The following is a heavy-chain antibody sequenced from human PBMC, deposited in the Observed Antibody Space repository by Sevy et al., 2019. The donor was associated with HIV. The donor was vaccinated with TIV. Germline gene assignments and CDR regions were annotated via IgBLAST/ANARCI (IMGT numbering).Heavy chain of an antibody. CDR1: GFTFSSSA. D-gene: IGHD3-22*01. Sequence: GGSLRLSCAASGFTFSSSAMHWVRQISGKDLEWVSAIGTEGDTYYPGSVKGRFTISRENTKNSLYLQMNNLRAGDTAVYYCARAHSSGYYDFDYRGRGTLVTVPS. V-gene: IGHV3-13*01. CDR3: ARAHSSGYYDFDY. J-gene: IGHJ4*02. CDR2: IGTEGDT.